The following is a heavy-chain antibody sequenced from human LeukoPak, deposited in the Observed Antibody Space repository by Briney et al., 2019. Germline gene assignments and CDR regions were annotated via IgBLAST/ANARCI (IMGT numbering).Heavy chain of an antibody. Sequence: GASVKLSCTASGCTFSSYSISWVRQAPGQGLEWMGGIIYIFGTANYAQKFQGRVTITADKSTSTAYMELSSLRSEDTAVYYCAREKGDYGAHGGQGTLVTVSS. J-gene: IGHJ1*01. CDR3: AREKGDYGAH. D-gene: IGHD4-17*01. V-gene: IGHV1-69*06. CDR2: IIYIFGTA. CDR1: GCTFSSYS.